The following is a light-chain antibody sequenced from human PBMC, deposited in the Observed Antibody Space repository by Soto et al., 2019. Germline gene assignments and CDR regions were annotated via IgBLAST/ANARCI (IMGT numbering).Light chain of an antibody. CDR2: GNS. Sequence: QSVLTQPPSVSGAPGQRGTISCTGSSSNIGAGYDVHWYEQLPGTAPKLLIYGNSNRHSGVPHRFSGCKSGTSASLAITGVQGEDGADSYCQSYESRRSGVVLGGGTKLPVL. CDR1: SSNIGAGYD. CDR3: QSYESRRSGVV. V-gene: IGLV1-40*01. J-gene: IGLJ2*01.